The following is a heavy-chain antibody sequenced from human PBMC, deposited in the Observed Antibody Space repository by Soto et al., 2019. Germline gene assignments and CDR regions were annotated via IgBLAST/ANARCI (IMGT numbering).Heavy chain of an antibody. CDR3: ARQGFLFQQYDAFDI. CDR2: ISAYNGNT. CDR1: GYTFTIYG. Sequence: ASVKVSCKASGYTFTIYGISWVRQAPGQGLEWMGWISAYNGNTNYAQKLQGRVTMTTDTSTSTAYMELRSLRSDDTAVYYCARQGFLFQQYDAFDIWGQGTMVTVSS. D-gene: IGHD2-21*01. J-gene: IGHJ3*02. V-gene: IGHV1-18*01.